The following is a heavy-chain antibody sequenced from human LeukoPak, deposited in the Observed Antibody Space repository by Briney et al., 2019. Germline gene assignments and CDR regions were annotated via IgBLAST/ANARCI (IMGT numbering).Heavy chain of an antibody. J-gene: IGHJ4*02. V-gene: IGHV1-18*04. Sequence: VSVKVSCKASGYTFTSYGISWVRQAPGQGLEWMGWISAYNGNTNYAQKLQGRVTMTTDTSTSTAYMELRSLRSDDTAVYYCARGPLFVVVPAATDYWGQGTLVTVSS. CDR3: ARGPLFVVVPAATDY. CDR1: GYTFTSYG. CDR2: ISAYNGNT. D-gene: IGHD2-2*01.